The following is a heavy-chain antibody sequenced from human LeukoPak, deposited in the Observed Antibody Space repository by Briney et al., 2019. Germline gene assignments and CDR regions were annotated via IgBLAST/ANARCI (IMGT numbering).Heavy chain of an antibody. CDR1: GFTFSRYA. J-gene: IGHJ6*04. CDR2: ISASGTVT. CDR3: ARDGTPNYGSGWVYMDV. Sequence: GGSLRLSCGASGFTFSRYAMSWVRQAPGKGLEWIAYISASGTVTHYADSMEGRFTISRDNAKNSLYLEMNSLRGEDTAVYYCARDGTPNYGSGWVYMDVWGKGTTVTISS. V-gene: IGHV3-48*03. D-gene: IGHD6-25*01.